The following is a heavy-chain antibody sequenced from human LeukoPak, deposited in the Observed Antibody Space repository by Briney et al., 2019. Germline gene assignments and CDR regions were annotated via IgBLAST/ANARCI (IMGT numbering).Heavy chain of an antibody. CDR3: ARVSDSGPYYYYGMDV. D-gene: IGHD6-25*01. Sequence: GGSLRLSCVASGFSFSIYTMNWVRQAPGKGLEWVSSITKTDEYIYYADSVKGRFTISRDNTKNSLFLQMNSLRAEDTAVYFCARVSDSGPYYYYGMDVWGLGTTVTVSS. V-gene: IGHV3-21*01. CDR1: GFSFSIYT. J-gene: IGHJ6*02. CDR2: ITKTDEYI.